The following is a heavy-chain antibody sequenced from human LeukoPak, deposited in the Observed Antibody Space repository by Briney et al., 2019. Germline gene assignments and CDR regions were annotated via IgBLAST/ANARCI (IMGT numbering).Heavy chain of an antibody. V-gene: IGHV3-30*18. CDR2: ISYDGSNK. J-gene: IGHJ4*01. CDR3: AKGIYSSGWSYFDY. D-gene: IGHD6-19*01. Sequence: PGRSLRLSCAASGFTFSSYGMHWVRQAPGKGLEWVAVISYDGSNKYYADSVKGRFTISRDNSKNTLYLQMNSLRAEDTAVYYCAKGIYSSGWSYFDYWGHGTLVTVSS. CDR1: GFTFSSYG.